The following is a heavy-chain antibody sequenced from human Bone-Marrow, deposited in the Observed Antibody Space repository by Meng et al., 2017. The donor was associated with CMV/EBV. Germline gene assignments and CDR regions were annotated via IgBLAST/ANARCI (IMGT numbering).Heavy chain of an antibody. CDR2: IYYSGST. CDR3: ARVVPAAKVCAFDV. Sequence: SETLSLTCAVYGGSISSYYWSWIRQPPGKGLEWIGYIYYSGSTNYNPSLKSRVTISVDTFKNQFSLKLSSVTAADTAVYYCARVVPAAKVCAFDVWGQGTMVTVSS. J-gene: IGHJ3*01. CDR1: GGSISSYY. V-gene: IGHV4-59*01. D-gene: IGHD2-2*01.